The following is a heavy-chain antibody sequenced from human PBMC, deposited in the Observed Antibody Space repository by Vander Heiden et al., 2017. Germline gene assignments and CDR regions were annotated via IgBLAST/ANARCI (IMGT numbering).Heavy chain of an antibody. CDR3: TRGRQARRPRGGPQQNWFDP. Sequence: QVQLVQSGAEVKKPGASVKVSCKASGYTFPSYDINWVRQAPGQGLEWMGWINPNSGNIDYAQKFQGRVTMTRNTSTSTIYMELSSLRSEDTAVYYCTRGRQARRPRGGPQQNWFDPWGQGTLVTVSS. V-gene: IGHV1-8*01. J-gene: IGHJ5*02. D-gene: IGHD3-16*01. CDR1: GYTFPSYD. CDR2: INPNSGNI.